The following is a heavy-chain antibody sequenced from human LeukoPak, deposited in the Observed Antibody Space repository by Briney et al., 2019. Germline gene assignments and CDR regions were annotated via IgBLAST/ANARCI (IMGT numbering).Heavy chain of an antibody. V-gene: IGHV5-51*01. CDR2: IYPSDSDT. D-gene: IGHD2-2*01. J-gene: IGHJ4*02. Sequence: GESLKISCKAAGYIFASYWSGWVRQMPGKGLEWMGIIYPSDSDTRYSPSFQGQVTFSVDQSTDTAFLQWSSLGASDSAIYYCARQKYCSSPSCFVVTDPFEYWGQGTQVIVSS. CDR1: GYIFASYW. CDR3: ARQKYCSSPSCFVVTDPFEY.